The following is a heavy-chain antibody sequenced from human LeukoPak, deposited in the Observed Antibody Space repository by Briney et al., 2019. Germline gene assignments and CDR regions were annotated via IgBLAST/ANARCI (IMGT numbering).Heavy chain of an antibody. V-gene: IGHV3-21*01. CDR3: ARVNGGYQLPSYYYYGMDV. Sequence: GGSLRLSCAASGFTFSSYSMNWVRQAPGKGLEWVSSISSSSSYIYYADSVKGRFTISRDNAKNSLYLQMNSLRAEDTAVYYCARVNGGYQLPSYYYYGMDVRGKGTTVTVSS. CDR2: ISSSSSYI. CDR1: GFTFSSYS. J-gene: IGHJ6*04. D-gene: IGHD2-2*01.